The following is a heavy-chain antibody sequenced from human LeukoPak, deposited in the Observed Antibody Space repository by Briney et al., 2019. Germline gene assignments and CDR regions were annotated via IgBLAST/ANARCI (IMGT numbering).Heavy chain of an antibody. CDR1: GFSFIDCA. V-gene: IGHV3-23*01. J-gene: IGHJ4*02. Sequence: GGSLRLSCAPSGFSFIDCAMRGARDAPGGGLGCGTSMSGREGSTYYADALKGRFTISRENPKNTLHLEMNSLRAEDTAIYYCTKGMATIRRHIDSWGQGTLVTVSS. D-gene: IGHD5-24*01. CDR2: MSGREGST. CDR3: TKGMATIRRHIDS.